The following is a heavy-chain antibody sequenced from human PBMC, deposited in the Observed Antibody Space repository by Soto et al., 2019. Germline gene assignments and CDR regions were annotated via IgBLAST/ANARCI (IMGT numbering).Heavy chain of an antibody. D-gene: IGHD3-9*01. CDR1: GGYEFRYC. J-gene: IGHJ4*02. CDR3: ARGLRYLDWLSDY. V-gene: IGHV4-59*02. CDR2: MYNTGST. Sequence: LATLSLTGDGPGGYEFRYCWCWIRQPPGKGLEWIGYMYNTGSTIYNPSLKSRVTISVHTSKNQFSLKLNSVTAADTAVYYCARGLRYLDWLSDYWGQGILVTVSS.